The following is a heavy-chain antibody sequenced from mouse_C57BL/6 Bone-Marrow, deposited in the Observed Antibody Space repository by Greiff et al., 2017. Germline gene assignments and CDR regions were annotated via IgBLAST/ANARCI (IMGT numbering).Heavy chain of an antibody. CDR2: IYPGSGST. J-gene: IGHJ1*03. D-gene: IGHD2-5*01. CDR1: GYTFTSYW. CDR3: ASPYYSNSWYFDY. V-gene: IGHV1-55*01. Sequence: QVQLQQSGAELVKPGASVKMSCKASGYTFTSYWITWVKQRPGQGLEWIGDIYPGSGSTNYNEKFKSKATLTADTSSSTAYMQLSSLTSQDSAVYYGASPYYSNSWYFDYWGTGTPVTVSS.